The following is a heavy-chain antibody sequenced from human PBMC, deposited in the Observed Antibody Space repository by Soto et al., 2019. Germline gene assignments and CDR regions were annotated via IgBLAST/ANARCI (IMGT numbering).Heavy chain of an antibody. V-gene: IGHV4-59*01. J-gene: IGHJ3*02. CDR1: GGSISSYY. CDR3: ARDRQPAAMWGAFDI. CDR2: IYYSGST. D-gene: IGHD2-2*01. Sequence: QVQLQESGPGLVKPSETLSLTCTVSGGSISSYYWSWIRQPPGKGLEWIGYIYYSGSTNYNPSLKRRDTISVDTSKNQFSLKLSSVTAADTAVYYCARDRQPAAMWGAFDIWGQGTMVTVSS.